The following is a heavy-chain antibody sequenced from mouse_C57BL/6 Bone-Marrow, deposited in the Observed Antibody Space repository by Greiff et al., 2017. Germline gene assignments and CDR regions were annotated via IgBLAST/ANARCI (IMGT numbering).Heavy chain of an antibody. CDR2: IYPGSGNT. J-gene: IGHJ3*01. D-gene: IGHD2-4*01. CDR1: GYSFTSYY. V-gene: IGHV1-66*01. CDR3: AREGDYDWFAY. Sequence: VKLMESGPELVKPGASVKISCKASGYSFTSYYIHWVKQRPGQGLEWIGWIYPGSGNTKYNEKFKGKATLTADTSSSTAYMQLSSLTSEDSAVYYCAREGDYDWFAYWGQGTLVTVSA.